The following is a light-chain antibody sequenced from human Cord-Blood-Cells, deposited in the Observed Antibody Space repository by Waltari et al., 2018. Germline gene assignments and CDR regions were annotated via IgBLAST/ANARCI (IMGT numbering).Light chain of an antibody. J-gene: IGKJ4*01. CDR1: QSISSY. CDR3: QQSYIGLT. CDR2: AAS. Sequence: DIQMTQSPSSLSASVGDRVTMTCRASQSISSYLNWYQQKPGKAPKLLIYAASSLQSGVPSRFSGSGSGTDFTITISSLQPEDFATYYCQQSYIGLTFGGGTKVEIK. V-gene: IGKV1-39*01.